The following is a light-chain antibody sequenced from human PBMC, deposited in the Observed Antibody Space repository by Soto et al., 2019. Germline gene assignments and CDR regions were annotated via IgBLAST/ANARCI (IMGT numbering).Light chain of an antibody. CDR2: GAS. CDR3: QQSYSSLT. J-gene: IGKJ5*01. CDR1: QSISDT. Sequence: EIVMTQSPATLSVSPGGRATLSCRASQSISDTLAWYQQKPGQAPRLLIYGASTRAPGFPARFSGSGSGTDFTLTISSLQPEDFATYYCQQSYSSLTFGQGTRLEIK. V-gene: IGKV3-15*01.